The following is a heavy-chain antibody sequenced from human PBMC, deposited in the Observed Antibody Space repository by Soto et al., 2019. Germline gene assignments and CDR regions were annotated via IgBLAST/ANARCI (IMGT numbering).Heavy chain of an antibody. V-gene: IGHV3-7*01. D-gene: IGHD3-10*01. CDR3: ARHSLWFGELLYLFDY. J-gene: IGHJ4*02. CDR1: GFTFSSYW. CDR2: IKQDGSEK. Sequence: PGGSLRLSCAASGFTFSSYWMSWVRQAPGKGLEWVANIKQDGSEKYYVDSVKGRFTISRDNAKNPLYLQMNSLRAEDTAVYYCARHSLWFGELLYLFDYWGQGTQVTVSS.